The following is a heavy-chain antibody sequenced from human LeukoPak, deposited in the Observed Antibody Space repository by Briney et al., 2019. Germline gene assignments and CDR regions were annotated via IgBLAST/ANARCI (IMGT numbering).Heavy chain of an antibody. Sequence: GGSLRLSFAASGFTFSSYWMSWVRQAPGKGLEWEANIQQDGSEKYYVDSVKGRFTISRDNAKNSLYLQMNSLRAEDTAVYYCARELGSYSSSSQGDYWGQGTLVTVSS. V-gene: IGHV3-7*01. CDR1: GFTFSSYW. J-gene: IGHJ4*02. D-gene: IGHD6-6*01. CDR2: IQQDGSEK. CDR3: ARELGSYSSSSQGDY.